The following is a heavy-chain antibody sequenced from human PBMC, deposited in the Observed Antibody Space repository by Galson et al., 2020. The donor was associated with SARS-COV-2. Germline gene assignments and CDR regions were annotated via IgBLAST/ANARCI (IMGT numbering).Heavy chain of an antibody. V-gene: IGHV4-31*03. CDR2: IYNTGTP. Sequence: SETLSLTCIVSGGSISSGNYYWSWVRQHPGKGLEWIGHIYNTGTPYYTPPPKGRATMSVDTSANQFSLKVNSVTAADTAVYYCARVEGAWPYYYGMDVWGQGATVTVSS. D-gene: IGHD3-16*01. J-gene: IGHJ6*02. CDR3: ARVEGAWPYYYGMDV. CDR1: GGSISSGNYY.